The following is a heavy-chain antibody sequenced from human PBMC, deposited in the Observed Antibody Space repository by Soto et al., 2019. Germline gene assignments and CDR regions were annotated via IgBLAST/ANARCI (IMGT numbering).Heavy chain of an antibody. Sequence: QVQLVESGGGVVQPGRSLRLSCVASGFTFSSYAMHWVRQAPGKGLEWVAVISYDGSNKYYADSVKGRFTISRDNSKNTLYLQMNSLKPEDTAVYYCARDLEMATKSPGDYWGQGTLVTVSS. CDR2: ISYDGSNK. J-gene: IGHJ4*02. CDR1: GFTFSSYA. V-gene: IGHV3-30-3*01. D-gene: IGHD5-12*01. CDR3: ARDLEMATKSPGDY.